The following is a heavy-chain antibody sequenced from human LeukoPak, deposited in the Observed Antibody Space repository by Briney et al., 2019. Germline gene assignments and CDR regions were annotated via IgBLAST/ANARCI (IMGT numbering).Heavy chain of an antibody. D-gene: IGHD4-11*01. CDR1: GFTFSSYG. V-gene: IGHV3-23*01. J-gene: IGHJ5*02. Sequence: GGSLRLSCAASGFTFSSYGMSWVRQAPGKGLEWVSAISGSGGTTYYADSVKGRFTISRDNSKNTLYLQMSSLRAEDTAVYYCAKEVDHSNYVYNWFDPWGQGTLVTVSS. CDR3: AKEVDHSNYVYNWFDP. CDR2: ISGSGGTT.